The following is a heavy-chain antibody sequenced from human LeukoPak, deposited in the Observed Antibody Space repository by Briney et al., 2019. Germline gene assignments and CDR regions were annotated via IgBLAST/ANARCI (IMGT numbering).Heavy chain of an antibody. CDR2: IKSKTDGGTT. CDR3: TTDLEMATISLFDY. D-gene: IGHD5-24*01. CDR1: GFTFSNAW. Sequence: GGSLRLSCAASGFTFSNAWMSWVRQAPGKGLEWVGRIKSKTDGGTTDYAAPVKGRFTISRDDSKNTLYLQMNSLKTEDTAVYYCTTDLEMATISLFDYWGQGTLVTVSS. J-gene: IGHJ4*02. V-gene: IGHV3-15*01.